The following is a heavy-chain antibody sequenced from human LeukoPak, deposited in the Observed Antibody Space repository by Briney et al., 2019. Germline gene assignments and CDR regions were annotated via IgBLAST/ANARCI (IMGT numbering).Heavy chain of an antibody. V-gene: IGHV3-23*01. Sequence: PGGSLRLSCAASGFTFSSYAMSWVRQAPGMGLEWVSGFSASDGGRYYADSVKGRFTISRDNSKSTLYLQMNSLSAEDTAVHYCAKRSVTTPGYYYYMDVWGKGTTVTVSS. CDR3: AKRSVTTPGYYYYMDV. CDR2: FSASDGGR. J-gene: IGHJ6*03. CDR1: GFTFSSYA. D-gene: IGHD4-17*01.